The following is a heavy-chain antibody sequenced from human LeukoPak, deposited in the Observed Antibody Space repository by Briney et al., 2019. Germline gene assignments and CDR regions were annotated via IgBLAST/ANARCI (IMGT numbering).Heavy chain of an antibody. J-gene: IGHJ4*02. D-gene: IGHD1-1*01. Sequence: GSPGPSLAAPGFTLRCFRLELDRPAPGEGPGWDAHIKQDESEKYYVDSLKGRFTISRDNAKNSLYLQMNSLRAEDTAVYYCARDKIEGPTKLDYWGQGILVTVSS. CDR2: IKQDESEK. CDR3: ARDKIEGPTKLDY. CDR1: GFTLRCFR. V-gene: IGHV3-7*01.